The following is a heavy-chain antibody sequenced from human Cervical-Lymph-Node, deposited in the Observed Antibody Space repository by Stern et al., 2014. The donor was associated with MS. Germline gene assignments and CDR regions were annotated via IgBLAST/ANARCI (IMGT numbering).Heavy chain of an antibody. CDR2: IYYSGST. V-gene: IGHV4-59*11. CDR1: GGSINSHH. CDR3: ARGHTDSSGRPDY. Sequence: QVQLQESGPGLVKPSETLSLTCIVSGGSINSHHWSWIRQPPGKGLEWIGYIYYSGSTSYNPSLKSRVTISVDTSKKQFSLKLTSVTAADTAMYYCARGHTDSSGRPDYWGQGTLVTVSS. J-gene: IGHJ4*02. D-gene: IGHD2-2*02.